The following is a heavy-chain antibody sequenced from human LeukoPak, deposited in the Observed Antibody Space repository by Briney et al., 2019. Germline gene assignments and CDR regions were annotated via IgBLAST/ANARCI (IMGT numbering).Heavy chain of an antibody. V-gene: IGHV3-23*01. Sequence: GGSLRLSCAASRFTFSSYAMNWVRQAPGKGLEWVSAIIDSGGSTYYADSVKGRFTNSRDNSKNTLYLQMNSLRVEDTAVYYCAKPNPAADPYDSWGQGTLVTVSS. J-gene: IGHJ4*02. CDR1: RFTFSSYA. D-gene: IGHD6-13*01. CDR2: IIDSGGST. CDR3: AKPNPAADPYDS.